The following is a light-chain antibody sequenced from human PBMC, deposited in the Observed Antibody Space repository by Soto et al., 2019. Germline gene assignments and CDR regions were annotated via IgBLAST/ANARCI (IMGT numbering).Light chain of an antibody. Sequence: VLTQPPSVSGAPGQRVTISCTGNSSNIGAGYDVHWYQQKPGQAPVLVVHDDSDRPSGIPERFSGSNSGGTATLTISRVEAGDEADYYCQVWDSRDDHRVFGGGTKLTVL. V-gene: IGLV3-21*02. J-gene: IGLJ2*01. CDR2: DDS. CDR1: SSNIGAGYD. CDR3: QVWDSRDDHRV.